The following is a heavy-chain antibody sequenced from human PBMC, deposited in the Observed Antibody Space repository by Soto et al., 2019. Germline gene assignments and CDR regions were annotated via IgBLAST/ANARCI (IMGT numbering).Heavy chain of an antibody. V-gene: IGHV3-30*03. CDR3: ARPLRYFIWLTYYYGVHV. J-gene: IGHJ6*02. CDR2: ILYYGSNK. D-gene: IGHD3-9*01. CDR1: GFTFDGYG. Sequence: GGSLRLSCAAPGFTFDGYGMHWGRQGSGRGLEGGAVILYYGSNKYYADSVKGRFTISRDNSKNTLYLQMNSLRAEDTAVYYCARPLRYFIWLTYYYGVHVWCPGTTVTVS.